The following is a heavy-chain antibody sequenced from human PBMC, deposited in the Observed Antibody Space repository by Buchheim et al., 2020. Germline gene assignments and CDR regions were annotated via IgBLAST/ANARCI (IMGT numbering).Heavy chain of an antibody. J-gene: IGHJ6*03. Sequence: EVQLLESGGALIQPGGSLRISCAASGFTFSNYVMTWVRQAPGKGLEWVSTISGNAGGTYYADSVKGRFTISSDNSENTLYLQMNSLRAEDTAVYYCAKGAASNPYYYYYMDVWGKGTT. D-gene: IGHD2/OR15-2a*01. CDR1: GFTFSNYV. V-gene: IGHV3-23*01. CDR3: AKGAASNPYYYYYMDV. CDR2: ISGNAGGT.